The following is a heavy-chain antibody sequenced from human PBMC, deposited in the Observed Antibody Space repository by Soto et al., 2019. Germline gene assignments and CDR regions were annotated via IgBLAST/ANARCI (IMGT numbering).Heavy chain of an antibody. CDR1: GFTFIDYY. CDR2: ISSSCSTI. D-gene: IGHD5-12*01. J-gene: IGHJ4*02. V-gene: IGHV3-11*01. CDR3: ASEGNTRDGYNPGLAYDY. Sequence: QVQLVESGGGLVKPGGSLRLSCAASGFTFIDYYMSWIRQAPGKVLEGVSYISSSCSTIYYADSVKGRFTLASDNAKNSPYLEMNSRRAEDTAVYNGASEGNTRDGYNPGLAYDYWGQGTMVTVSS.